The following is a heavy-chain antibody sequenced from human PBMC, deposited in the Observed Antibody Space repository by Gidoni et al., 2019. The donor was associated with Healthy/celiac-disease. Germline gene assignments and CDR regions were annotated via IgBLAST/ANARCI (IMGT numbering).Heavy chain of an antibody. V-gene: IGHV1-69*01. Sequence: QVQLVQSGAEVKKPGSSVKVSCKASGATFSSYAISWVRQAPGQGLEWMGGIIPIVGTANYAQKFQGRVTITADESTSTAYMELSSLRSEDTAVYYCARSPIAARTSWYFDLWGRGTLVTVSS. J-gene: IGHJ2*01. CDR1: GATFSSYA. CDR2: IIPIVGTA. D-gene: IGHD6-6*01. CDR3: ARSPIAARTSWYFDL.